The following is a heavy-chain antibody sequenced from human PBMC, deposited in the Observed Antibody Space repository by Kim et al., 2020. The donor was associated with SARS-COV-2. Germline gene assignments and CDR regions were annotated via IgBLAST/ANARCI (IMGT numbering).Heavy chain of an antibody. V-gene: IGHV7-4-1*02. CDR2: INPSTGNP. D-gene: IGHD3-10*01. Sequence: ASVKVSCKASGYRFSNYAMNWLRQAPGQGLEWMGWINPSTGNPTYPPAFRGRFVFSLDTSVSTAYLEIRGLKTEDTAVYYCARMGKGGSFDWFDPWGQGT. CDR1: GYRFSNYA. CDR3: ARMGKGGSFDWFDP. J-gene: IGHJ5*02.